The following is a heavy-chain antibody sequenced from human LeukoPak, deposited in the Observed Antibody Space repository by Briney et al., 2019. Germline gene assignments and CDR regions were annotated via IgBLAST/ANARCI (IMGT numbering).Heavy chain of an antibody. CDR1: GFTFSSYW. CDR3: ASGPYYYDSSGYYVY. Sequence: QPGGSLRLSCAASGFTFSSYWMHWVRQAPGKGLVWVSRINSDGSSTSYADSVKGRFTISRDNAKNTLYLQMNSLRAEDTAVYYCASGPYYYDSSGYYVYWGQGTLVTVSS. J-gene: IGHJ4*02. V-gene: IGHV3-74*01. CDR2: INSDGSST. D-gene: IGHD3-22*01.